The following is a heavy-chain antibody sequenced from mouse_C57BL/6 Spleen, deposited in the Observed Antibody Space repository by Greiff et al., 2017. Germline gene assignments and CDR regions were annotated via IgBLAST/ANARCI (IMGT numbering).Heavy chain of an antibody. CDR2: IHPNSGST. D-gene: IGHD1-1*01. J-gene: IGHJ1*03. CDR1: GYTFTSYW. CDR3: ALTGYGSSYEYWYFDV. V-gene: IGHV1-64*01. Sequence: QVQLQQPGAELVKPGASVKLSCKASGYTFTSYWMHWVKQRPGQGLEWIGMIHPNSGSTNYNEKFKSKATLTVDKSSSTAYRQLSSLTSEDSAVYYWALTGYGSSYEYWYFDVWGTGTTVTVAS.